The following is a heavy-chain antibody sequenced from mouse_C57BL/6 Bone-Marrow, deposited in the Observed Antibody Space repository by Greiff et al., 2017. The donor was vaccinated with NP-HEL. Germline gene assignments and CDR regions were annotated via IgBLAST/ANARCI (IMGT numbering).Heavy chain of an antibody. CDR3: ARHEDRQLRLPFFDY. D-gene: IGHD3-2*02. Sequence: VKLQESGAELVKPGASVKLSCKASGYTFTEYTIHWVKQRSGQGLEWIGWFYPGSGSIKYNEKFKDKATLTADKSSSTVYMELSRLTSEDSAVYFCARHEDRQLRLPFFDYWGQGTTLTVSS. CDR1: GYTFTEYT. J-gene: IGHJ2*01. V-gene: IGHV1-62-2*01. CDR2: FYPGSGSI.